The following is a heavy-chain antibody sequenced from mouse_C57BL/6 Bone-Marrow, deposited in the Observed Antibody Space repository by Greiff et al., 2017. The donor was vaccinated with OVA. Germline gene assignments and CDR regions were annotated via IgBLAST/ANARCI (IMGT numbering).Heavy chain of an antibody. Sequence: VQLQQSGAELARPGASVKMSCKASGYTFTSYTIHWVKQRPGQGLEWIGYIDPTNDYTNYNQKFKGKATLTADKSSSTAYMQLSSLTSEDSAVYYFTRGYYFDYCGQGTTLTVSS. V-gene: IGHV1-4*01. J-gene: IGHJ2*01. CDR1: GYTFTSYT. CDR3: TRGYYFDY. CDR2: IDPTNDYT.